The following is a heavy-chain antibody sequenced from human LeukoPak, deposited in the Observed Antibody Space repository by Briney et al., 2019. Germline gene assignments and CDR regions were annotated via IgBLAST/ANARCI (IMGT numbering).Heavy chain of an antibody. V-gene: IGHV3-7*01. D-gene: IGHD4-17*01. CDR1: GFTFSLYW. J-gene: IGHJ4*02. Sequence: GGSLRLSCEASGFTFSLYWMTWVRQAPGKGPEWVADINPDGSHKYSVDSMKGRFTISRDNAKNTLFLQINSLRAEDTAVYYCARVSPNTVTTLQYFDYWGQGTLVTVSS. CDR3: ARVSPNTVTTLQYFDY. CDR2: INPDGSHK.